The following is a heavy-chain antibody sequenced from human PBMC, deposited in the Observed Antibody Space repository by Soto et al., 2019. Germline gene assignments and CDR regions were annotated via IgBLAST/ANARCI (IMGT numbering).Heavy chain of an antibody. CDR2: IIDSGGYT. J-gene: IGHJ6*02. CDR1: GFTFSSYA. V-gene: IGHV3-23*01. Sequence: PGGSLTLSCAASGFTFSSYAMSWCRQAPGKGLDWVSAIIDSGGYTYYADSVKGRFTISRDNSKNTPYLQKNSQISEDTALFYCAKETYYYYGMDVWGQGTTVTVSS. CDR3: AKETYYYYGMDV.